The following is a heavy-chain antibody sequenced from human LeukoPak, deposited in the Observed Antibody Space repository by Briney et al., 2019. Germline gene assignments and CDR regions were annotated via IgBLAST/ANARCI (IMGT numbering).Heavy chain of an antibody. Sequence: GGSLRLSCAGSGFSFSSYGMHWVRQAPGKGLEWMAFIRSDGSNKYYADSVKGRFTISRDNSKNTLYLQMNSLRAEDTAVYYCARTYYYDSSGSDAFDIWGQGTMVTVSS. CDR1: GFSFSSYG. D-gene: IGHD3-22*01. CDR2: IRSDGSNK. J-gene: IGHJ3*02. CDR3: ARTYYYDSSGSDAFDI. V-gene: IGHV3-30*02.